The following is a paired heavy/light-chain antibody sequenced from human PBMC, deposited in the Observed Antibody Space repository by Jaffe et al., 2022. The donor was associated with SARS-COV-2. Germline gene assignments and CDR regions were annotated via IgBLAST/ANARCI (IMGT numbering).Heavy chain of an antibody. CDR3: ARAFPQYSIAARSHRGWFDP. D-gene: IGHD6-6*01. V-gene: IGHV1-18*01. CDR2: ISAYNGNT. J-gene: IGHJ5*02. Sequence: QVQLVQSGAEVKKPGASVKVSCKASGYTFTSYGISWVRQAPGQGLEWMGWISAYNGNTNYAQKLQGRVTMTTDTSTSTAYMELRSLRSDDTAVYYCARAFPQYSIAARSHRGWFDPWGQGTLVTVSS. CDR1: GYTFTSYG.
Light chain of an antibody. CDR1: SSNIGSNY. J-gene: IGLJ3*02. Sequence: QSVLTQPPSASGTPGQRVTISCSGSSSNIGSNYVYWYQQLPGTAPKLLIYRNNQRPSGVPDRFSGSKSGTSASLAISGLRSEDEADYYCAAWDDSLSASWVFGGGTKLTVL. CDR3: AAWDDSLSASWV. V-gene: IGLV1-47*01. CDR2: RNN.